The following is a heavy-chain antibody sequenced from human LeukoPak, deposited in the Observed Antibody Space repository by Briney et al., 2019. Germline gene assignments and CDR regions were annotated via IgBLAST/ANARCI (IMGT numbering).Heavy chain of an antibody. CDR2: ISSSGSTI. Sequence: GGSLRLSCAASGFTFTDYYMNWVRQAPGKGLEWVSYISSSGSTIYYADSVKGRFTISRDNAKNSQYLQMNSLRAEDTAVYYCAELGITMIGGVWGKGTTVTISS. D-gene: IGHD3-10*02. CDR3: AELGITMIGGV. CDR1: GFTFTDYY. J-gene: IGHJ6*04. V-gene: IGHV3-11*04.